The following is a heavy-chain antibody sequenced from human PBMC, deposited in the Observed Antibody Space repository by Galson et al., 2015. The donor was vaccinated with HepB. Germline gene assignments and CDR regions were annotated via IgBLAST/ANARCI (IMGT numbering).Heavy chain of an antibody. V-gene: IGHV3-30*18. CDR3: AKDLSGSYPEAWPSYYYYGMDV. J-gene: IGHJ6*02. D-gene: IGHD1-26*01. CDR1: GFTFSSYG. Sequence: SLRLSCAASGFTFSSYGMHWVRQAPGKGLEWVAVISYDGSNKYYADSVKGRFTISRDNSKNTLYLQMNSLRAEDTAVYYCAKDLSGSYPEAWPSYYYYGMDVWGQGTTVTVSS. CDR2: ISYDGSNK.